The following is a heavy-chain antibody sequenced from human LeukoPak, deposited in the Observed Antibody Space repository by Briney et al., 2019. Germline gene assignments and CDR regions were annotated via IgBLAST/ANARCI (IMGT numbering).Heavy chain of an antibody. V-gene: IGHV3-21*01. Sequence: GGSLRLSCAASGFTFSRFGMHWVRQAPGKGLEWVSSISSSSSYIYYADSVKGRFTISRDNAKNSLYLQMNSLRAEDTAVYYCARDSAAAVYWGQGTLVTVSP. CDR2: ISSSSSYI. CDR1: GFTFSRFG. CDR3: ARDSAAAVY. J-gene: IGHJ4*02. D-gene: IGHD6-13*01.